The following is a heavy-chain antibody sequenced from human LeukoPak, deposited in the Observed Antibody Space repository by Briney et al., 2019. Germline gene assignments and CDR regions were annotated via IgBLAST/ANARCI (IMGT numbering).Heavy chain of an antibody. J-gene: IGHJ4*02. CDR2: ISVYNGYT. V-gene: IGHV1-18*01. D-gene: IGHD1-26*01. CDR3: ARDSGWELKQYYFDH. CDR1: GYTFTSYG. Sequence: ASVKVSCKASGYTFTSYGINWVRPAPGQGLEWMGWISVYNGYTGYAQKFQGRVTMTTDTSTRTTYMELRGLKSDDTAVYYCARDSGWELKQYYFDHWGQGTPVTVSS.